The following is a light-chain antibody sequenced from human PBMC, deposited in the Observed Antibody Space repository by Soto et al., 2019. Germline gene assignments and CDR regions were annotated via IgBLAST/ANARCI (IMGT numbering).Light chain of an antibody. Sequence: DLQITQSPSSLSASVGDRVTITCRASQSISSYLNWYQQKPGKAPKLLIYAASSLQSRVPSRVSGSGSGTDFTINISSLQPADFETYYWQQSYSTPRTFGQGTRLEIK. CDR1: QSISSY. CDR2: AAS. V-gene: IGKV1-39*01. CDR3: QQSYSTPRT. J-gene: IGKJ2*01.